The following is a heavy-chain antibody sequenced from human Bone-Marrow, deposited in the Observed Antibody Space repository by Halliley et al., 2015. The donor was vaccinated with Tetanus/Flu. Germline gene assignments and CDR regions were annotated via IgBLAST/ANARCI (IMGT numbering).Heavy chain of an antibody. CDR1: GFSLSSYG. V-gene: IGHV3-23*01. CDR3: AKDRRSQGVYYYGMDV. Sequence: CAASGFSLSSYGMTWVRQAPGKGLEWVSGLGNTGGGPYYADSVKGRFTISRDNSRNTLYLQMNSLRADDTAVYYCAKDRRSQGVYYYGMDVWGQGTTVTVSS. J-gene: IGHJ6*02. CDR2: LGNTGGGP. D-gene: IGHD2-15*01.